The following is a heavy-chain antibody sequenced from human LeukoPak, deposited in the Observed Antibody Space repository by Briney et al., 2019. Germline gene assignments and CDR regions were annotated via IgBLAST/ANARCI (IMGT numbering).Heavy chain of an antibody. CDR3: APEILIGYYDSSVYYYGY. CDR2: IIPIFGTA. J-gene: IGHJ4*02. Sequence: ASVKVSCKASGGTFSSYAISWVRQAPGQGLEWMGRIIPIFGTANYAQKFQGRVTITTDESTSTAYMELSSLRSEDTAVYYCAPEILIGYYDSSVYYYGYWGQGTLVTVSS. D-gene: IGHD3-22*01. V-gene: IGHV1-69*05. CDR1: GGTFSSYA.